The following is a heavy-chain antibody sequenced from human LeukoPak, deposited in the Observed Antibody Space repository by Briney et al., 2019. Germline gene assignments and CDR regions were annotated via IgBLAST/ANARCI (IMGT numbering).Heavy chain of an antibody. J-gene: IGHJ4*02. CDR1: GFTFSDHY. Sequence: PGGSLRLSCAVSGFTFSDHYMDWVRQAPGKGLEWVGRTRNKANGYTTEYAASVIGRFTISRGDSKNLLYLQMHSLKAEDTAVYYCARAETSSTSLVIFDYWGQGTLVTVSS. CDR3: ARAETSSTSLVIFDY. CDR2: TRNKANGYTT. D-gene: IGHD2-2*01. V-gene: IGHV3-72*01.